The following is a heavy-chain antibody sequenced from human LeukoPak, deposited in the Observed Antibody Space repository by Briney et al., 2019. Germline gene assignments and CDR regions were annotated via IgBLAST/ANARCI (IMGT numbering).Heavy chain of an antibody. J-gene: IGHJ4*02. CDR3: ARDQPYPGYGYIDY. V-gene: IGHV3-33*01. D-gene: IGHD5-18*01. CDR2: LWYGTNNQ. Sequence: SGGSLRLSCAASGFTFSTYAMHWVRQSPGKGLEWVAALWYGTNNQYYADSVKGRFTISRDNAKNSLYLQMNSLRAEDTAVYYCARDQPYPGYGYIDYWGQGTLVTVSS. CDR1: GFTFSTYA.